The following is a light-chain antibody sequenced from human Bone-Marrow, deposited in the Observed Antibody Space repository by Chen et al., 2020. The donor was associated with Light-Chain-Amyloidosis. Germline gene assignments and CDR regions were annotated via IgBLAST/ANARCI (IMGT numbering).Light chain of an antibody. CDR2: GNS. Sequence: QSVLTQPPSVSGAPVQEMVTLCPGSSSNIGAGYDVHWYQQLPGTAPKLLIYGNSNRPTGVPDRFSGSKSGTSASLAITGLQAEDEADYYCQSYDSSLSGWVFGGGTKLTVL. CDR3: QSYDSSLSGWV. CDR1: SSNIGAGYD. V-gene: IGLV1-40*01. J-gene: IGLJ3*02.